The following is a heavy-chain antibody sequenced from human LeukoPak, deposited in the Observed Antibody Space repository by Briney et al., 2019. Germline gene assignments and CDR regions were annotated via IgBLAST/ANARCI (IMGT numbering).Heavy chain of an antibody. D-gene: IGHD6-19*01. V-gene: IGHV1-2*02. Sequence: ASLKLSCKASGYTFTGSYMHWVRHAPGQGLEWMGWINPNTGCTNYAQKFQGRVTMTRDTSISTAYMELSRLRSDDTAVYYCARSQGGYAEEWLVHNNFDYWGQGTLVTVSS. CDR2: INPNTGCT. J-gene: IGHJ4*02. CDR1: GYTFTGSY. CDR3: ARSQGGYAEEWLVHNNFDY.